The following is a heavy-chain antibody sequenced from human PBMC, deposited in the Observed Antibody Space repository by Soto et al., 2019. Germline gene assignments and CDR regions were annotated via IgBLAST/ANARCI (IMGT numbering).Heavy chain of an antibody. CDR2: ISGDGTIT. J-gene: IGHJ5*02. V-gene: IGHV3-74*01. CDR1: GFNFNFYW. Sequence: EALLVESGGGLVQPGGSLRLSCAASGFNFNFYWMHWVRQAPGKGLVWVSRISGDGTITNYADSVKGRFTISRDNANNTLFLQMDRLRVEDTAVYYCVRDSPTNLEDTVNVASWFDPWGQGTQVTVSS. CDR3: VRDSPTNLEDTVNVASWFDP. D-gene: IGHD5-12*01.